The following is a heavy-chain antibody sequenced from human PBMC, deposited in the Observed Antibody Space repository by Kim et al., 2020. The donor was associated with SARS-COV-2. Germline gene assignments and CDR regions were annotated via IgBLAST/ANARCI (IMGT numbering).Heavy chain of an antibody. CDR1: GFTFSSYG. CDR2: ISYDGSNK. V-gene: IGHV3-30*18. J-gene: IGHJ4*02. CDR3: AKGSSISSWDYFDY. Sequence: GGSLRLSCAASGFTFSSYGMHWVRQAPGKGLEWVAVISYDGSNKYYADSVKGRFTISRDNSKNTLYLQMNSLRAEDTAVYYCAKGSSISSWDYFDYWGQGTLVTVSS. D-gene: IGHD6-13*01.